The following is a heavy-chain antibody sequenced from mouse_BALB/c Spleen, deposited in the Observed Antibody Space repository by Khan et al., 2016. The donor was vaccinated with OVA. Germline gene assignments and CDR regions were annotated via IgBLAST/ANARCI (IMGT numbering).Heavy chain of an antibody. CDR1: GYSFTTYY. D-gene: IGHD1-1*01. V-gene: IGHV1S135*01. Sequence: VQLQQPGPELMKPGASVKISCKASGYSFTTYYIHWVKQSHGKSLEWIGYIDPFNDDTNYNQKFKGKATLTVDKSSSTAYMHLSSLTSEDSAVYYCARHGSICWFAYWGQGTLVTVSA. J-gene: IGHJ3*01. CDR2: IDPFNDDT. CDR3: ARHGSICWFAY.